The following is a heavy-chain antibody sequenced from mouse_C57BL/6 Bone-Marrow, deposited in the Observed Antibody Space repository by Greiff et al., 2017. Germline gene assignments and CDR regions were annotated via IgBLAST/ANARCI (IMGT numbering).Heavy chain of an antibody. V-gene: IGHV1-9*01. D-gene: IGHD1-1*01. Sequence: QVQLQQSGAELMKPGASVKLSCKATGYTFTGYWIEWVKQRPGHGLEWIGEILPGSGSTNYNEKFKGKATFTADTSSNTAYMQLSSLTTEDSAIYYCARRYITSVGDTSGYYAIDYWGQGTSVTVAS. CDR3: ARRYITSVGDTSGYYAIDY. J-gene: IGHJ4*01. CDR1: GYTFTGYW. CDR2: ILPGSGST.